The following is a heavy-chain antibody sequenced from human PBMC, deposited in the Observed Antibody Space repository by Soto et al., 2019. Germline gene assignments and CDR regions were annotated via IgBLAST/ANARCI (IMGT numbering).Heavy chain of an antibody. D-gene: IGHD3-9*01. J-gene: IGHJ5*02. Sequence: ASVKVSCKASGYTFTSYYMHWVRQAPGQRLEWMGIINPSGGSTSYAQKFQGRVTMTRDTSTSTVYMELSSLRSEDTAVYYCARGTDYDILTGTPAANWFDPWGQGTLVTVSS. CDR2: INPSGGST. V-gene: IGHV1-46*03. CDR3: ARGTDYDILTGTPAANWFDP. CDR1: GYTFTSYY.